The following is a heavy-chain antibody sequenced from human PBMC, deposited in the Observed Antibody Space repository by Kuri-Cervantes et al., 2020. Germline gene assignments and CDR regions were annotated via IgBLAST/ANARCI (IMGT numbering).Heavy chain of an antibody. CDR1: GASVTSGGYY. J-gene: IGHJ3*02. V-gene: IGHV4-39*07. Sequence: SETLSLTCTVSGASVTSGGYYWSWIRQPPGKGLEWIGSIYHSGSTYYIPSLKSRVTISVDTSKNQFSLKLSSVTAADTAVYYCARGGDMTPDIWGQGTMVTVSS. D-gene: IGHD3-10*01. CDR3: ARGGDMTPDI. CDR2: IYHSGST.